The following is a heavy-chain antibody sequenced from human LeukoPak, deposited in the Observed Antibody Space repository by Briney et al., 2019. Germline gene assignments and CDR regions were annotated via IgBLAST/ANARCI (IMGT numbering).Heavy chain of an antibody. CDR1: GFTFSSYA. CDR2: ISGSGGST. J-gene: IGHJ4*02. V-gene: IGHV3-23*01. CDR3: AKPPRKWYHFDY. Sequence: PGGSLRLSCAASGFTFSSYAMSWVRQAPGKGLEWVSAISGSGGSTYYADSVKGRFTISGDNSKNTLYLQMNSLRAEDTAVYYCAKPPRKWYHFDYWGQGTLVTVSS. D-gene: IGHD2-8*01.